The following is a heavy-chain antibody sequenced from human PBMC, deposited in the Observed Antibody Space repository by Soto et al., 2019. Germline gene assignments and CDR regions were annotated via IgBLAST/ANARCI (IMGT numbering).Heavy chain of an antibody. Sequence: VAVIWYDGSNKYYADSVKGRFTISRDNSKNTLYLQMNSLRAEDTAVYYCARDPTTGNDYWGQGTLVTVSS. J-gene: IGHJ4*02. CDR3: ARDPTTGNDY. CDR2: IWYDGSNK. V-gene: IGHV3-33*01. D-gene: IGHD1-26*01.